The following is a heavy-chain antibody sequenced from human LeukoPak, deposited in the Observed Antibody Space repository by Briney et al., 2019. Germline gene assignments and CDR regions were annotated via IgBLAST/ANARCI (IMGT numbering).Heavy chain of an antibody. V-gene: IGHV3-30*02. Sequence: GGSLRLSCAASGFTFSSYGMHWVRQAPGKGLEGVAFIRYDGSNKYYADSVKGRFTISRDNSKNTLYLQMNSLRAEDTAVYYCASNDYGDALEYFQHWGQGTLVTVSS. J-gene: IGHJ1*01. D-gene: IGHD4-17*01. CDR1: GFTFSSYG. CDR2: IRYDGSNK. CDR3: ASNDYGDALEYFQH.